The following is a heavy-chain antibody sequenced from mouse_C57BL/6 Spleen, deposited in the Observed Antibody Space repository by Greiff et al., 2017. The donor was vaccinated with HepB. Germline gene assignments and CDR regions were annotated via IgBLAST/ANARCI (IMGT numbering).Heavy chain of an antibody. CDR2: IHPNSGST. Sequence: QVQLQQSGAELVKPGASVKLSCKASGYTFTSYWMHWVKQRPGQGLEWIGMIHPNSGSTNYNEKFKSKGTLTVDKSSSTAYMQLSSLTSEDSAVYYCARGRSTMVTTWDYYAMDYWGQGTSVTVSS. V-gene: IGHV1-64*01. CDR3: ARGRSTMVTTWDYYAMDY. J-gene: IGHJ4*01. CDR1: GYTFTSYW. D-gene: IGHD2-2*01.